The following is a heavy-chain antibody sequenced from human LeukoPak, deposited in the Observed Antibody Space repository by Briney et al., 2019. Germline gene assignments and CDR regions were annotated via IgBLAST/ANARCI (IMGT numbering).Heavy chain of an antibody. D-gene: IGHD5-18*01. Sequence: SETLSLTCTVSGGSISSSSYYWGWIRQPPGKGLEWIGSIFYSGSTYYNPSLKSRVTISVDTSKNQFSLKLSSVTAADTAVYYCARAFSYGYSWFDPWGQGTLVTVSS. CDR1: GGSISSSSYY. CDR3: ARAFSYGYSWFDP. V-gene: IGHV4-39*07. CDR2: IFYSGST. J-gene: IGHJ5*02.